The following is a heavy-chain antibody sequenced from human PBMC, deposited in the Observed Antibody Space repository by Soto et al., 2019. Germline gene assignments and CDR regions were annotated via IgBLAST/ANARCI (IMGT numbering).Heavy chain of an antibody. J-gene: IGHJ6*02. V-gene: IGHV4-31*03. Sequence: TSETLSLTCTVSGGSISSGGYYWSWIRQHPGKGLEWIGYIYYSGSTYYNPSLKSRVTISVDTSKNQFSLKLSSVTAADTAVYYCARTIVVVPAAYTDYYYYGMDVWGQGTTVTVSS. CDR2: IYYSGST. CDR1: GGSISSGGYY. D-gene: IGHD2-2*01. CDR3: ARTIVVVPAAYTDYYYYGMDV.